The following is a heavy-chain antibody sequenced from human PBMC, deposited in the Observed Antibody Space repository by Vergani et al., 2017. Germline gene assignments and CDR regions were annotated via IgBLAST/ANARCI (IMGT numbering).Heavy chain of an antibody. Sequence: QVRLEESGPGLVKPSETLSLTCSVSGYSIGSGFYWAWIRQSPGEGLQCLTSIHNRGKTYHNPSLKSRVSVSLNTSKNRFSLNLTCVTATDTAVYYCTKSQGDYWYFDLWGPGALVTVSS. CDR3: TKSQGDYWYFDL. J-gene: IGHJ2*01. CDR2: IHNRGKT. V-gene: IGHV4-38-2*01. D-gene: IGHD3-16*01. CDR1: GYSIGSGFY.